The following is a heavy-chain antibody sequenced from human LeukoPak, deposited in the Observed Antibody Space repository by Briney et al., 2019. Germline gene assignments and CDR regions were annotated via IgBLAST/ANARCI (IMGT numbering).Heavy chain of an antibody. CDR2: ISGDGGST. V-gene: IGHV3-43*02. D-gene: IGHD3-10*01. CDR1: GFTFDDYA. Sequence: GGSLRLPCAASGFTFDDYAMHWVRQAPGKGLEWVSLISGDGGSTYYADSVKGRFTISRDNSKNSLYLQMNSLRTEDTALYYCAKDSGSYLNDAFDIWGQGTMVTVSS. J-gene: IGHJ3*02. CDR3: AKDSGSYLNDAFDI.